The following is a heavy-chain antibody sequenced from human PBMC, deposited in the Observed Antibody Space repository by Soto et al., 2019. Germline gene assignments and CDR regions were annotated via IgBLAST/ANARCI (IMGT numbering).Heavy chain of an antibody. V-gene: IGHV1-8*01. J-gene: IGHJ4*02. D-gene: IGHD4-17*01. Sequence: GASVKVSCKASGYTFTSYDINWVRQATGQGLEWMGWMNPNSGNTGYAQKFQGRVTMTRNTSISTAYMELSSLRSDDTAVYYCARAGYYGDHHEDWGQGTLVTVSS. CDR3: ARAGYYGDHHED. CDR2: MNPNSGNT. CDR1: GYTFTSYD.